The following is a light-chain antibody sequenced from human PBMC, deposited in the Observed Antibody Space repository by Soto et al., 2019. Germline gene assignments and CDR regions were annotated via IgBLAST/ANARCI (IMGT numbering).Light chain of an antibody. CDR3: CSYAGASSVV. CDR2: EVT. Sequence: QSALTQPASVSGSPGQSITISCTGTSSDVGSYNLVSWYQQHPDKAPKFIIYEVTKRPSGVSNRFSGSKSGNTASLTISGLQAEDEADYYCCSYAGASSVVFGGGTKLTVL. V-gene: IGLV2-23*02. CDR1: SSDVGSYNL. J-gene: IGLJ2*01.